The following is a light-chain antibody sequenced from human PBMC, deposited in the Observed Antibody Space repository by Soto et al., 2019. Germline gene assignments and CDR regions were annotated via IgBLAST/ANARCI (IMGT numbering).Light chain of an antibody. CDR2: EVS. CDR3: TSYTTSITLE. Sequence: QSALTQPASVSGSPGQSITISCTGTSNDIGGYNSVSWYQHHPGKAPKLIIYEVSNRPSGVSSRFSGSKSDNTASLTISGLQAEDEAHYYCTSYTTSITLEFGGGTKVTVL. J-gene: IGLJ2*01. CDR1: SNDIGGYNS. V-gene: IGLV2-14*01.